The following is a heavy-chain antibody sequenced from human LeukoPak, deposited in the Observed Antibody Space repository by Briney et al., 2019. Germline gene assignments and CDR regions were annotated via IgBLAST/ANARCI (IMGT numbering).Heavy chain of an antibody. CDR1: GGSISSYY. V-gene: IGHV4-59*08. D-gene: IGHD6-19*01. J-gene: IGHJ4*02. Sequence: HPSETLSLTCTVSGGSISSYYWSWIRQPPGKGLEWIGYIYYSGSTNYNPSLKSRVTISVDTSKNQFSLKLSSVTAADTAVYYCARTIAVAGTNIDYWGQGTLVTVSS. CDR3: ARTIAVAGTNIDY. CDR2: IYYSGST.